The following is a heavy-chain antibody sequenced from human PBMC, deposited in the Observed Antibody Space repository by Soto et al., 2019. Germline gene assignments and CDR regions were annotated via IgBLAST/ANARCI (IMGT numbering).Heavy chain of an antibody. J-gene: IGHJ6*02. D-gene: IGHD2-2*01. Sequence: QVQLQESGPGLVKPSETLSLICTVSGGSVRSGSYYWSWIRQPPGKGLVRIGYIFYSGITNYNPSLKRRVTILVDTSKNQFTLKLSSVTAADTAVYYCARGVLALDIEVGPGSRYGMDVWGQGTTVTVSS. CDR3: ARGVLALDIEVGPGSRYGMDV. CDR1: GGSVRSGSYY. CDR2: IFYSGIT. V-gene: IGHV4-61*01.